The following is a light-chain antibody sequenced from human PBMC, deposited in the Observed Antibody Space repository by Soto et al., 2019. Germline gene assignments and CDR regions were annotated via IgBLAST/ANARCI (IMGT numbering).Light chain of an antibody. V-gene: IGKV3-20*01. Sequence: EIVMTQSPATLSVSPGERATLSCRASQTASSSHLAWYQQKPGQAPRLLIYDASSRATGISDRFSGSGSGTDFTLTISRLESEDFAVYYCQQYGRSPYTFGQGT. J-gene: IGKJ2*01. CDR1: QTASSSH. CDR2: DAS. CDR3: QQYGRSPYT.